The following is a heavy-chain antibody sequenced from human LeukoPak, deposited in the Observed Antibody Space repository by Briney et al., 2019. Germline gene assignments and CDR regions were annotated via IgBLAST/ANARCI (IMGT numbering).Heavy chain of an antibody. Sequence: SETLSLTCTVSGGSISSGGYYWSWIRQHPGKGLEWIGYIYYSGSTYYNPPLKSRVTISVDTSKNQFSLKLSSVTAADTAVYYCARIRREMATTSFDYWGQGTLVTVSS. CDR2: IYYSGST. CDR1: GGSISSGGYY. V-gene: IGHV4-31*03. CDR3: ARIRREMATTSFDY. J-gene: IGHJ4*02. D-gene: IGHD5-24*01.